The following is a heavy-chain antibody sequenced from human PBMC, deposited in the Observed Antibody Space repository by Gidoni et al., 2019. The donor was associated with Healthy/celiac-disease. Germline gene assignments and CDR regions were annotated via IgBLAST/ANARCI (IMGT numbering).Heavy chain of an antibody. Sequence: EVQLLESGGGLVQPGGSLRLSCAASGFTFSSYAMSWVRQAPGQGLEWVSAISGSGGSTYYADSVKGRFTISRDNSKNTLYLQMNSLRAEDTAVYYCAKGSPKYCTNGVCYIYYYGMDVWGQGTTVTVSS. D-gene: IGHD2-8*01. CDR2: ISGSGGST. CDR1: GFTFSSYA. V-gene: IGHV3-23*01. CDR3: AKGSPKYCTNGVCYIYYYGMDV. J-gene: IGHJ6*02.